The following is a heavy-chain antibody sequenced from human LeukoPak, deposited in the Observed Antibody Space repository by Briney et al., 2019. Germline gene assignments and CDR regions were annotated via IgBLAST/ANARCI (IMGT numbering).Heavy chain of an antibody. Sequence: SVKVSCKASGGTFSSYAITWVRQAPGQGLEWLGGILPIFGTPNYAQKFQGRVTITAHESSAYMELSSPRSEDTAVYYCARTHANCRGGSCCFDYWGQGTLVTVSS. J-gene: IGHJ4*02. D-gene: IGHD2-15*01. CDR3: ARTHANCRGGSCCFDY. V-gene: IGHV1-69*13. CDR2: ILPIFGTP. CDR1: GGTFSSYA.